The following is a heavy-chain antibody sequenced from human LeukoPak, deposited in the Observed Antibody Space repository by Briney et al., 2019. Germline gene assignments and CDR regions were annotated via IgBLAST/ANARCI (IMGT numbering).Heavy chain of an antibody. CDR3: AHSSSWHVGGFDP. CDR1: GYTFTSYD. J-gene: IGHJ5*02. Sequence: ASVKVSCKASGYTFTSYDINWVRQATGQGLEWMGWINPNSGNTGYAQKFQGRVTITRNTSVSTAYMELSSLRSEDTAVYYCAHSSSWHVGGFDPWGQGTLVTVSS. D-gene: IGHD6-13*01. V-gene: IGHV1-8*03. CDR2: INPNSGNT.